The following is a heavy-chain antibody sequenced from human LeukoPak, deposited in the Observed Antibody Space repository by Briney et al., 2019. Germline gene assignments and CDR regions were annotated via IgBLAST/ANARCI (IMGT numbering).Heavy chain of an antibody. V-gene: IGHV4-59*08. CDR1: GGSITTYY. D-gene: IGHD3-10*01. Sequence: PSETLSLTCTVSGGSITTYYWSWIRLPPGKGLEWIGYVSYSGSTNYNPSLKSRVTISVDTSKNHFSLKLSSVTAADTAVYYCASGLSQSGSEWNCFDPWGQGTLVTVSS. CDR2: VSYSGST. CDR3: ASGLSQSGSEWNCFDP. J-gene: IGHJ5*02.